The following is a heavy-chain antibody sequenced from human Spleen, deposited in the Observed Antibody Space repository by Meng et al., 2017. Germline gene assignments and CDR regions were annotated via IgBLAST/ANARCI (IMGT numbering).Heavy chain of an antibody. V-gene: IGHV3-23*01. CDR2: IGGSGGRT. J-gene: IGHJ4*02. CDR1: GFTFNNYA. Sequence: GESLKISCAASGFTFNNYAMAWVRQAPGKGLEWVSGIGGSGGRTFYADAVKGRFPISRDNSDNTLFLQMSSLRAEDTAVYFCAKEHYDFWSGYGVEYWGQGNVVTVSS. CDR3: AKEHYDFWSGYGVEY. D-gene: IGHD3-3*01.